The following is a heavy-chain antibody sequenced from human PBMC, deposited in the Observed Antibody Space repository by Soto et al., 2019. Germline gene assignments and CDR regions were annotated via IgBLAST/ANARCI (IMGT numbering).Heavy chain of an antibody. D-gene: IGHD3-22*01. CDR2: IIPMFGTP. CDR3: ARAGGYHYDSSGYQYWYFDL. CDR1: GGTFSSYA. V-gene: IGHV1-69*06. Sequence: QVQLVQSGAEVRKPGSSVKVSCKVSGGTFSSYAISWVRQAPGQGLEWMGGIIPMFGTPNYAQKFQGRVTITAEKATNTAYMELNSLTSEDTAVYYCARAGGYHYDSSGYQYWYFDLWGRGTLVTVSS. J-gene: IGHJ2*01.